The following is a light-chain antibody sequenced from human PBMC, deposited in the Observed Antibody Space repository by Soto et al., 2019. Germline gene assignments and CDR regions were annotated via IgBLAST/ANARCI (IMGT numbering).Light chain of an antibody. CDR3: MQSIPLPLT. J-gene: IGKJ4*01. Sequence: DIVMTPPPLSLYVTPGQPASISCKSSQSLLQSDGKTYLYWYLQKRGQPPQLLIYEVSNRLSGVPDRLSGIRSGTDFTLKISRVEAEDVGVCDCMQSIPLPLTGGGGTKVEIK. CDR1: QSLLQSDGKTY. V-gene: IGKV2D-29*01. CDR2: EVS.